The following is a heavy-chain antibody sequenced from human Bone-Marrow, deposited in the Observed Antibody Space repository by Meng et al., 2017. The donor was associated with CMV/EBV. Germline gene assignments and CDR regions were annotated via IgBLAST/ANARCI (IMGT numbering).Heavy chain of an antibody. CDR3: ATPFVVVPAAILGYYGMDV. J-gene: IGHJ6*02. D-gene: IGHD2-2*02. CDR2: IKQDGSEK. Sequence: GGSLRLSCAASGFTFSSYWMSWVRQAPGKGLEWVANIKQDGSEKYYVDSVKGRFTISRDNAKNSLYLQMNSLRAEDTAVYYCATPFVVVPAAILGYYGMDVWGQGTTVTVSS. CDR1: GFTFSSYW. V-gene: IGHV3-7*01.